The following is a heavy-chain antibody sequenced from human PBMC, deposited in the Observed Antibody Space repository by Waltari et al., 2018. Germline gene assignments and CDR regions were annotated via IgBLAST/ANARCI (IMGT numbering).Heavy chain of an antibody. CDR1: GGSISSYY. J-gene: IGHJ6*02. D-gene: IGHD6-19*01. Sequence: QVQLQESGPGLVKPSETLSLTCTVSGGSISSYYWSWIRQPAGKGLEWIGRIYTSGSTNCNPSLKSRVTMSVDTSKNQFSLKLSSVTAADTAVYYCARDDSSGWYHYYYYYGMDVWGQGTTVTVSS. CDR2: IYTSGST. V-gene: IGHV4-4*07. CDR3: ARDDSSGWYHYYYYYGMDV.